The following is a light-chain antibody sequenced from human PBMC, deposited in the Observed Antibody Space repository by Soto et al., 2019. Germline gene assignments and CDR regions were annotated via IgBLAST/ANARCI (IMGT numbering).Light chain of an antibody. Sequence: DIQIAESASCVSAGVRRIVKNNCLTGQTIGTFLNWYQQKVVKAPKLLIYVAFTLESGVPSRFSGSGSGTEFTLTIRSLQPEDFATYYYQQSFTTPSTVGQGTRLEIK. CDR2: VAF. CDR3: QQSFTTPST. J-gene: IGKJ5*01. CDR1: QTIGTF. V-gene: IGKV1-39*01.